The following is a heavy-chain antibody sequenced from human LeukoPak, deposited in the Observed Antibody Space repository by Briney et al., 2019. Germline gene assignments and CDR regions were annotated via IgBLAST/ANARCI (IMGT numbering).Heavy chain of an antibody. CDR2: SRSKTNNYAT. D-gene: IGHD6-19*01. V-gene: IGHV3-73*01. CDR1: GFTFSGSA. J-gene: IGHJ6*02. CDR3: ASGWSDYHGMDV. Sequence: GGSLRLSCAASGFTFSGSAVHWVRQASGKGLEWVGRSRSKTNNYATAYAASVKGRFTFSRDDSKHTASLQMNSLETDDTAVYYCASGWSDYHGMDVWGQGTTVTVSS.